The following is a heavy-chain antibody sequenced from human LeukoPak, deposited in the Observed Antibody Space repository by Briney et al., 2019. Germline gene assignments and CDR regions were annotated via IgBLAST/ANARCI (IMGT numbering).Heavy chain of an antibody. CDR3: ARDPGAGNDY. CDR1: GFSISRYW. D-gene: IGHD1-1*01. V-gene: IGHV3-7*01. CDR2: IDLHGSGK. Sequence: GGSLRLSCAASGFSISRYWMTWVRQAPGKGLEWVANIDLHGSGKFYVDSVKGRFTVSRDNPEKTLYLQMNSLRAEDTAVYYCARDPGAGNDYWGQGNLVIVSS. J-gene: IGHJ4*02.